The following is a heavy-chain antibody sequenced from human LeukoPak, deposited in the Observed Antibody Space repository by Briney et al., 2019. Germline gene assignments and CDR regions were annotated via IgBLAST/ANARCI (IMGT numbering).Heavy chain of an antibody. Sequence: GGSLRLSCAASGFTFSSYSMNWVRQAPGKGLEWVSSISSSSSYIYYADSVKGRFTISRDNAKNSLYLQMNSLRAEDTAVYYCANGVEPSNYDILTGYVYWGQGTLVTVSS. CDR3: ANGVEPSNYDILTGYVY. CDR1: GFTFSSYS. V-gene: IGHV3-21*01. J-gene: IGHJ4*02. CDR2: ISSSSSYI. D-gene: IGHD3-9*01.